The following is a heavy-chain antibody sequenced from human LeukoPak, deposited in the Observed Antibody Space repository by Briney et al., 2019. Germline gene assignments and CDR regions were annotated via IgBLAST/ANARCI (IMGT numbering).Heavy chain of an antibody. D-gene: IGHD3-16*02. CDR3: AKDHYDYIGGTYRDFDY. Sequence: GGSLRLSCAASGNYWMHWVRQAPGKGLVWVSHINSDGSWTSYADSVKGRFTISKDNAKNTVYLQMNSLRAEDTAVYYCAKDHYDYIGGTYRDFDYWGQGTLVTVSS. J-gene: IGHJ4*02. V-gene: IGHV3-74*01. CDR2: INSDGSWT. CDR1: GNYW.